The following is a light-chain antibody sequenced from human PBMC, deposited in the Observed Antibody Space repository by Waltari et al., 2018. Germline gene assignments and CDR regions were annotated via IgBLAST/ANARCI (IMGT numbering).Light chain of an antibody. CDR2: CAS. CDR1: QSVFYSSSTKNS. CDR3: QQFYSSPPT. J-gene: IGKJ1*01. V-gene: IGKV4-1*01. Sequence: DIVMTQSPVSLAVSLGERATITCASSQSVFYSSSTKNSLAWYQQTQGQTPKLLIHCASNPETWVPHPFSGIGSGTQFALTISSLKAEDVAVYYCQQFYSSPPTFGQGTKVEI.